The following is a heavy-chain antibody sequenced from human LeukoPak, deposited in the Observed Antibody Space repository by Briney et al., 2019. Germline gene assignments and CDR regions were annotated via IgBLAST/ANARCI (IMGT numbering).Heavy chain of an antibody. V-gene: IGHV4-31*03. CDR3: ARGVKCSGGSCYRVNDY. CDR2: IYYSGST. CDR1: GGSISSGGYY. D-gene: IGHD2-15*01. Sequence: PSQTLSLTCTVSGGSISSGGYYWSWIRQHPGKGLEWIGYIYYSGSTNYNPSLKSRVTISVDTSKNQFSLKLSSVTAADTAVYYCARGVKCSGGSCYRVNDYWGQGTLVTVSS. J-gene: IGHJ4*02.